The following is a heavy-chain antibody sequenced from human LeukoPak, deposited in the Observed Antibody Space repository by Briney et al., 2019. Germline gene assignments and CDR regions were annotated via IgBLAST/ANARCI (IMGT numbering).Heavy chain of an antibody. J-gene: IGHJ4*02. V-gene: IGHV4-4*07. CDR3: ARDGSGYSGYENFDY. D-gene: IGHD5-12*01. CDR2: IYSGGNT. CDR1: GASISGYF. Sequence: PSETLSLTCTVSGASISGYFWSWIRQPAGKGLEWIGRIYSGGNTNYNRSLKSRVTMSVDTSKNQFSLKLSSVTAADTAVYYCARDGSGYSGYENFDYWGQGTLVTVSS.